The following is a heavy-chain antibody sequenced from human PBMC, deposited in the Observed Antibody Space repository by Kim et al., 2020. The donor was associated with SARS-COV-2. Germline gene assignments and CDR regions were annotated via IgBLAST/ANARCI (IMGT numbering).Heavy chain of an antibody. CDR3: VRGWDYGCF. J-gene: IGHJ4*02. D-gene: IGHD4-17*01. Sequence: ASVKVSCTTSGYTFTAYYLHWVRQAPGQGLEWVGRINPNSGGTNSPRNFRGRVTMTRDASISTAYMELTSLTSDDTAVYYCVRGWDYGCFWGQGTLVTVSS. CDR2: INPNSGGT. CDR1: GYTFTAYY. V-gene: IGHV1-2*06.